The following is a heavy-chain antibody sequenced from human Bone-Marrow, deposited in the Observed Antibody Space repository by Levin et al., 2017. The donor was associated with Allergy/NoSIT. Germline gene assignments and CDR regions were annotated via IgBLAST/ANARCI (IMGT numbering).Heavy chain of an antibody. CDR1: GASISNNNW. CDR3: ARDAMGIAAASDS. V-gene: IGHV4-4*01. D-gene: IGHD6-13*01. J-gene: IGHJ4*02. CDR2: ILHSGST. Sequence: SCAVSGASISNNNWWTWVRQPPGKGLEWLGEILHSGSTHYNPSLKSRIIISMDKSKNQFSLNLMSVTAADTAVYFCARDAMGIAAASDSWGQGTLVTVSS.